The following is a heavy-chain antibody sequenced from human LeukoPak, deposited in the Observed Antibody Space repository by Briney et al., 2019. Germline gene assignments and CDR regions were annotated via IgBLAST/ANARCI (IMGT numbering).Heavy chain of an antibody. Sequence: PGGSLRLSCAASGSPFEDYAMHWVRQAPGKGLEWVSLISGYGGSTYYADSVKGRFTISRDNSKNSLYLQMNSLRTEDTALYYCAKDFSSGTYYPYYYYGMDVWGQGTTVTVSS. V-gene: IGHV3-43*02. CDR2: ISGYGGST. CDR3: AKDFSSGTYYPYYYYGMDV. CDR1: GSPFEDYA. J-gene: IGHJ6*02. D-gene: IGHD3-10*01.